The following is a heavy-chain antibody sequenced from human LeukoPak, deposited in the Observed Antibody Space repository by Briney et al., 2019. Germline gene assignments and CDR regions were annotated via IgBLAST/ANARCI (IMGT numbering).Heavy chain of an antibody. CDR2: ISSSSSYI. V-gene: IGHV3-21*04. CDR1: GFTFSSYS. CDR3: AKMCGIQLWLEFDY. J-gene: IGHJ4*02. D-gene: IGHD5-18*01. Sequence: KPGGSLRLSCAASGFTFSSYSMNWVRPAPGKGLEWVSSISSSSSYIYYADSVKGRFTISRDNAKNTLYLQMNSLRAEDTAVYYCAKMCGIQLWLEFDYWGQGTLVTVSS.